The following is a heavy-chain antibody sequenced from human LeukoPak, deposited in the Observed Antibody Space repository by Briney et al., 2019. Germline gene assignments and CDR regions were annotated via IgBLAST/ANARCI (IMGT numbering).Heavy chain of an antibody. Sequence: PSETLSLTCTASGGSISSSSYYWGWIRQPPGKGLEWIGSIYYSGSTYYNPSLKSRVTISVDTSKNQFSLKLSSVTAADTAVYYCARQGGYYDSSGYYKLDYWGQGTLVTVSS. V-gene: IGHV4-39*01. J-gene: IGHJ4*02. D-gene: IGHD3-22*01. CDR1: GGSISSSSYY. CDR3: ARQGGYYDSSGYYKLDY. CDR2: IYYSGST.